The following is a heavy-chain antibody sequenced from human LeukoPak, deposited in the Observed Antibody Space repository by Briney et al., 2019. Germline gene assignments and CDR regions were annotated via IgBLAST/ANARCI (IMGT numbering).Heavy chain of an antibody. CDR1: GFTFSSYS. V-gene: IGHV3-21*01. D-gene: IGHD3-3*01. CDR3: ARGVGYYPHFDY. J-gene: IGHJ4*02. CDR2: ISSSSYI. Sequence: GGSLRLSCAASGFTFSSYSMNWVRQAPGKGLEWVSSISSSSYIYYADSVKGRFTISRDNAKNTVYLQMNSLRAEDTAVYYCARGVGYYPHFDYWGQGTLVAVSS.